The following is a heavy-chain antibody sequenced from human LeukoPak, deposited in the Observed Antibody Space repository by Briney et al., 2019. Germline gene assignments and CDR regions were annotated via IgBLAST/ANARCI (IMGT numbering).Heavy chain of an antibody. Sequence: GGSLRLSCAASGFTFSSYWMHWVRQAPGKGLEWVANINRAGIESYYVDSVKGRFTISRDNAENSLYLQMVSLRVEDTAVYYCARVGTWELQRVFDNWGQGTLVTVSS. D-gene: IGHD1-26*01. CDR1: GFTFSSYW. CDR3: ARVGTWELQRVFDN. V-gene: IGHV3-7*01. CDR2: INRAGIES. J-gene: IGHJ4*02.